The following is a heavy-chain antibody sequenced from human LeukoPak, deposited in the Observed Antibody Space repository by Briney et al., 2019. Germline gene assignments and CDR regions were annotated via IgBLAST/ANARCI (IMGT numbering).Heavy chain of an antibody. CDR3: ARSSPGNYGGKDY. Sequence: SVKVSCKASGGTFSSYAISWVRQAPGQGLEWMGGIIPIFGTANYAQKFQGRVTITTDESTSTAYMELSSLRSEDAAVYYCARSSPGNYGGKDYWGQGTLVTVSS. V-gene: IGHV1-69*05. J-gene: IGHJ4*02. CDR1: GGTFSSYA. D-gene: IGHD4-23*01. CDR2: IIPIFGTA.